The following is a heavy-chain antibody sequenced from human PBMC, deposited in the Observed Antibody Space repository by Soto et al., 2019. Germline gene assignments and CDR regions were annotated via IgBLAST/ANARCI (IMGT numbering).Heavy chain of an antibody. D-gene: IGHD6-6*01. CDR1: GYTFITYA. Sequence: ASVKVSCKASGYTFITYAIYWVRQAPGQRLEWMGWINAGNGNTKYSQKFQGRVTITRDTSARTAYMELRSLQSEDTAVYYCARSIAARLYSFYGMDVWGQGTTVTVSS. J-gene: IGHJ6*02. CDR3: ARSIAARLYSFYGMDV. V-gene: IGHV1-3*01. CDR2: INAGNGNT.